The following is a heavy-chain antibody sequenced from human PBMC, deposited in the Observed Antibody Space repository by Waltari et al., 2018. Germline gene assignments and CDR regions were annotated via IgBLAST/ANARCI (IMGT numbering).Heavy chain of an antibody. J-gene: IGHJ6*02. CDR1: GGTFSSYA. V-gene: IGHV1-69*05. CDR3: ASGDYYDSSGYGSMDV. D-gene: IGHD3-22*01. CDR2: IIPILGTA. Sequence: QVQLVQSGAEVKKPGSSVKVSCKASGGTFSSYAISWVRQAPGQGLEWMGGIIPILGTANYAQKFQGRGTITTDESTSTADMELSSLRSEDTAVYYCASGDYYDSSGYGSMDVWGQGTTVTVSS.